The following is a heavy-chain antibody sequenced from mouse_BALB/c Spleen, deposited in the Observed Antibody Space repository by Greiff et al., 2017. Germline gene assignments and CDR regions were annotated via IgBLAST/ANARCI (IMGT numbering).Heavy chain of an antibody. D-gene: IGHD3-3*01. V-gene: IGHV1-39*01. J-gene: IGHJ4*01. Sequence: VQLQQTGPELVKPGASVKISCKASGYSFTDYIMLWVKQSHGKSLEWIGNINPYYGSTSYNLKFKGKATLTVDKSSSTAYMQLNSLTSEDSAVYYCARSGLGRAMDYWGQGTSVTVSS. CDR1: GYSFTDYI. CDR2: INPYYGST. CDR3: ARSGLGRAMDY.